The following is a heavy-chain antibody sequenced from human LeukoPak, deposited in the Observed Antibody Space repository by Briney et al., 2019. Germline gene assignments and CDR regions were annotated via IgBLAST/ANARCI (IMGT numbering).Heavy chain of an antibody. Sequence: SETLSLTWTVSGGSISNYYWTWIRQPAGRGLEWIGRIYTSGRTSYNPSLKSRVTMSVDTSKSQFSLRLTSVTAADTAVYYCARGDYYDSNNYSPHAFDIWGQGTMVTVSS. CDR1: GGSISNYY. D-gene: IGHD3-22*01. CDR3: ARGDYYDSNNYSPHAFDI. V-gene: IGHV4-4*07. J-gene: IGHJ3*02. CDR2: IYTSGRT.